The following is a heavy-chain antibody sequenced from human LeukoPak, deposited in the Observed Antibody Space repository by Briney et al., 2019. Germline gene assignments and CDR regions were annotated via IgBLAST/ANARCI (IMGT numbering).Heavy chain of an antibody. CDR3: TTYGSGRKFDY. V-gene: IGHV1-46*01. D-gene: IGHD3-10*01. Sequence: ASVKVSCKASGYTFTSYYMHWVRQAPGQGLEWMGIINPSGGSTSYAQKFQGRVTMTRDTSTSTVYMELSSLRSEDTAVYYCTTYGSGRKFDYWGQGILVTVSS. CDR2: INPSGGST. CDR1: GYTFTSYY. J-gene: IGHJ4*02.